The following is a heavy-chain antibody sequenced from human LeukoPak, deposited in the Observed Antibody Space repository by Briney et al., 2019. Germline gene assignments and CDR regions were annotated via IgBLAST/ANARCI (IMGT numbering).Heavy chain of an antibody. J-gene: IGHJ4*02. V-gene: IGHV3-74*01. CDR2: INSDGSSR. CDR3: ASASSHRIAAGGDY. Sequence: QPGGSLRLFCAASGFTFSNYWMHWVRQATGKGLVWVARINSDGSSRNYADSVKGRFTISRDNAKNTLYLQMNSLRAEDTAVYYCASASSHRIAAGGDYWGQGTLVSVSS. D-gene: IGHD6-13*01. CDR1: GFTFSNYW.